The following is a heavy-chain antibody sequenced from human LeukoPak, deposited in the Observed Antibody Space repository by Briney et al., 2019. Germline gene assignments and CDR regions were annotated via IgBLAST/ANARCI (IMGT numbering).Heavy chain of an antibody. CDR1: GYTFTSYG. D-gene: IGHD3-22*01. J-gene: IGHJ3*02. CDR3: ARGLYYYDSSGYYPHDAFDI. CDR2: VSAYNGNT. Sequence: ASVKVSCKASGYTFTSYGISWVRQAPGQGLEWMGWVSAYNGNTNYAQKLQGRVTMTTDTSTSTAYMELRSLRSDDTAVYYCARGLYYYDSSGYYPHDAFDIWGQGTMVTVSS. V-gene: IGHV1-18*01.